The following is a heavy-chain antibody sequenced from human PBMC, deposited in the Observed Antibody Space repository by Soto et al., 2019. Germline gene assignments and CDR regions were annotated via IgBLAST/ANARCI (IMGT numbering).Heavy chain of an antibody. CDR3: ARGPPTSCSGGSCYSHYFDH. CDR2: ISAYNGKN. V-gene: IGHV1-18*01. D-gene: IGHD2-15*01. J-gene: IGHJ4*02. Sequence: ASVKVSCKASGYTLTTYGISWVRQAPGQGLEWMGWISAYNGKNNYAQKFQGRVTMTTDTSTSIAYMELRSLRSDDTAVYYCARGPPTSCSGGSCYSHYFDHWGQGTLVTVSS. CDR1: GYTLTTYG.